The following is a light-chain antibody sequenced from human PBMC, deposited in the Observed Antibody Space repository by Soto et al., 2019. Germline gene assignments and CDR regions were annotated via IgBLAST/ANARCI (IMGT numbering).Light chain of an antibody. CDR3: QQVNSYPIT. V-gene: IGKV1-9*01. J-gene: IGKJ5*01. CDR2: AAS. Sequence: DIQLTQSPSFLSASVGDRVTITCRASQGISSYLAWYQQKPGKAPKLLIYAASTLQSGVPSRFSGSGSGTEFTLTISSLQPEDSATYYCQQVNSYPITFGQGTRLEIK. CDR1: QGISSY.